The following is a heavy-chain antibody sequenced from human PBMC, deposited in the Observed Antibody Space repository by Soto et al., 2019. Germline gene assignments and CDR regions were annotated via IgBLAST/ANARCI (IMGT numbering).Heavy chain of an antibody. CDR2: IWYDGSNK. Sequence: QVQLVESGGGVVQPGRSLRLSCAASGFTFSSYGMHWVRQAPGKGLEWVAVIWYDGSNKYYADSVKGRFTISRDNSKNTLYLQMNRLRAEDTAVYYCARADDYYGSGKELDYWGQGTLVTVSS. CDR1: GFTFSSYG. J-gene: IGHJ4*02. D-gene: IGHD3-10*01. CDR3: ARADDYYGSGKELDY. V-gene: IGHV3-33*01.